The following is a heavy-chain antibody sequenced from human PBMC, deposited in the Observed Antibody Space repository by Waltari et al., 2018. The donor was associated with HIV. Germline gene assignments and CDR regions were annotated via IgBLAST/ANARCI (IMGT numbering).Heavy chain of an antibody. J-gene: IGHJ4*02. Sequence: DVHLVETGGGLVQPGGSLRLSCASSGFISTTYWMHWVRQVPGKGLVWVSRVSSDGNTTTYADAVKGRFTVSRDNAKNTLYLQMNSLRAEDTAIYYCVRQYNISRYFDYWGQGTLVTVSS. CDR2: VSSDGNTT. CDR3: VRQYNISRYFDY. D-gene: IGHD3-3*02. V-gene: IGHV3-74*01. CDR1: GFISTTYW.